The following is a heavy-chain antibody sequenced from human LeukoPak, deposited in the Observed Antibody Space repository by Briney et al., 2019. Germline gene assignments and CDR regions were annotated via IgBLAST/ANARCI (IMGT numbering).Heavy chain of an antibody. J-gene: IGHJ5*01. CDR1: GGSISSYH. CDR2: INSNGDT. D-gene: IGHD3-10*01. CDR3: ARDRGLDGSDQLDS. Sequence: SETLSLTCTVSGGSISSYHWIWIRQPAGKGLEWIGRINSNGDTVYNPSLKSRATMSLDMTNYQFSLKLSSVTAADTAVYYCARDRGLDGSDQLDSWGPGTLVTVSS. V-gene: IGHV4-4*07.